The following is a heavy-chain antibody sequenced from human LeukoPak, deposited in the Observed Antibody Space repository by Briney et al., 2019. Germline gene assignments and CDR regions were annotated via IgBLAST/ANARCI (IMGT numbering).Heavy chain of an antibody. CDR1: GFTFSSYS. Sequence: GGSLRLSCVASGFTFSSYSMNWVRQAPGKGLEWVSSITSSSSYIYYADSVKGRFTISRDNAKNSLYLQMNSLRAEDAAVYYCARGGAAAALRWGQGTLVTVSS. CDR3: ARGGAAAALR. D-gene: IGHD6-13*01. CDR2: ITSSSSYI. V-gene: IGHV3-21*01. J-gene: IGHJ1*01.